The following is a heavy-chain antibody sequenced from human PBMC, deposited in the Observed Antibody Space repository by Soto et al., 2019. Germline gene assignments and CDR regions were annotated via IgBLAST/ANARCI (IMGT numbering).Heavy chain of an antibody. V-gene: IGHV5-10-1*01. CDR1: GYSFTSYW. CDR3: ARLVTTEDYYYYYGMDV. D-gene: IGHD4-4*01. J-gene: IGHJ6*02. CDR2: IDPSDSYT. Sequence: GESLKISCKGSGYSFTSYWISWVRQMPGKGLEWMGRIDPSDSYTNYSPSSQGHVTISADKSISTAYLQWSSLKASDTAMYYCARLVTTEDYYYYYGMDVWGQGTTVTVSS.